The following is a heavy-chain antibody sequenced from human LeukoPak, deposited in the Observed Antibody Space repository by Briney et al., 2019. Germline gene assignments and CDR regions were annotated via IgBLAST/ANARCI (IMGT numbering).Heavy chain of an antibody. CDR3: ASNGGPVAGFDY. J-gene: IGHJ4*02. V-gene: IGHV4-39*07. Sequence: SETLSLTCTVSGGSISSSSYYWGWIRQPPGKGLEWIGSIYYSGSTYYNPSLKSRVTISVDTSKNQFSLKLSSVTAADTAVYYCASNGGPVAGFDYWGQGTLVTVSS. CDR2: IYYSGST. CDR1: GGSISSSSYY. D-gene: IGHD2-8*01.